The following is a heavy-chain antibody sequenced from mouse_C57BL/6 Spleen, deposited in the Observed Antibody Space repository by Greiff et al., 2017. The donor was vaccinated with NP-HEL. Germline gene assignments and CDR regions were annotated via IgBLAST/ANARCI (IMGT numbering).Heavy chain of an antibody. CDR1: GYTFTDYN. J-gene: IGHJ4*01. Sequence: DVKLQESGPELVKPGASVKMSCKASGYTFTDYNMHWVKQSHGKSLEWIGYINPNNGGTSYNQKFKGKATLTVNKSSSTAYMELRSLTSEDSAVYYCARGEGLVARGYYAMDYWGQGTSVTVSS. D-gene: IGHD1-1*01. CDR3: ARGEGLVARGYYAMDY. CDR2: INPNNGGT. V-gene: IGHV1-22*01.